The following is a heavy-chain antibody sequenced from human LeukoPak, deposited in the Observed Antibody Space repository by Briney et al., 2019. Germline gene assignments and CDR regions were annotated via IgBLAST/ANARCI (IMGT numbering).Heavy chain of an antibody. Sequence: VKVSCKASGGTFSSYTISWVRQAPGQGLEWMGRIISILGIANYAQKFQGRVTITADKSTSTAYMELSSLRSEDTAVYYCARGIPASLHLNAFDIWGQGTMVTVSS. J-gene: IGHJ3*02. V-gene: IGHV1-69*02. D-gene: IGHD2-21*01. CDR1: GGTFSSYT. CDR2: IISILGIA. CDR3: ARGIPASLHLNAFDI.